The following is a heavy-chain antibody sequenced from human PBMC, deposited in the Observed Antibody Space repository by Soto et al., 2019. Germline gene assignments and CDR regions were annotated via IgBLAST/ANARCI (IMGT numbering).Heavy chain of an antibody. D-gene: IGHD3-22*01. Sequence: ASVKVSCKASGYTFTSYGISWVRQAPGQGLEWMGWISAYNGNTNYAQKLQGRVTMTTDTSTSTAYMELRSLRSDDTAVYYCATRGAGYDSSGPHGYWGQGTLVTVSS. CDR2: ISAYNGNT. V-gene: IGHV1-18*04. CDR3: ATRGAGYDSSGPHGY. CDR1: GYTFTSYG. J-gene: IGHJ4*02.